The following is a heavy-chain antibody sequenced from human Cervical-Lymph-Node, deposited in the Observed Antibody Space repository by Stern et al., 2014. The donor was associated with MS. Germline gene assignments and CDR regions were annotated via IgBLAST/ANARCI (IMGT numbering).Heavy chain of an antibody. Sequence: EVQLVESGGGLVRPGGSLRLSCAASNFTLTNAWMSWVRQAAGKGLEWVGRIKSRSDGGTTDYAAAVKGRFTISSDESTNTVYLQMNSLNTEDTAVYFCTNSFDHWGQGTLVTVSS. D-gene: IGHD4-11*01. J-gene: IGHJ4*02. CDR2: IKSRSDGGTT. CDR1: NFTLTNAW. CDR3: TNSFDH. V-gene: IGHV3-15*01.